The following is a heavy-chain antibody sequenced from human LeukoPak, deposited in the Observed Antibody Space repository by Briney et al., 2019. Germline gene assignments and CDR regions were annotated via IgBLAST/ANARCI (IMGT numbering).Heavy chain of an antibody. CDR2: ILPNGGST. D-gene: IGHD5-24*01. CDR1: GFTFSSYV. Sequence: GGSLRLSCAASGFTFSSYVMHRVRQAPGKGLEYVSAILPNGGSTSYANSVRGRFTISRDNSKNTLYLQMGSLRVEDMAVYYCARDRDGGFAFDIWGQGTMVTVSS. J-gene: IGHJ3*02. V-gene: IGHV3-64*01. CDR3: ARDRDGGFAFDI.